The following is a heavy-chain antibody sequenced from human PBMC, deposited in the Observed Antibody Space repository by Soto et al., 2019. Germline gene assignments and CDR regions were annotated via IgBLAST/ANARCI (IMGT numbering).Heavy chain of an antibody. CDR1: GFTFSSYG. V-gene: IGHV3-30*18. CDR2: ISYDGSNK. Sequence: GGSLRLSCAASGFTFSSYGMHWVRQAPGKGLEWVAVISYDGSNKYYADSVKGRFTISRDNSKNTLYLQMNSLRAEDTAVYYCAKGMDRYGLGPMGYWGQGTLVTVSS. J-gene: IGHJ4*02. D-gene: IGHD1-20*01. CDR3: AKGMDRYGLGPMGY.